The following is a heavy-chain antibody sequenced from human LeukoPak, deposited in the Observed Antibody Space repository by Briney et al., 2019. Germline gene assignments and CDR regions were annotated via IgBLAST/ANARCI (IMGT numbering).Heavy chain of an antibody. J-gene: IGHJ4*02. Sequence: GVSLRLSCAASGFTFSTYAMSWVRQAPGKGLEWVSGISDSGGSTYYADSVRGRFTISRDNSKDTLYLQINSLRAEDTAVYYCAKQASGWSGDYFDYWGQGTLVTVSS. CDR1: GFTFSTYA. CDR3: AKQASGWSGDYFDY. D-gene: IGHD6-19*01. V-gene: IGHV3-23*01. CDR2: ISDSGGST.